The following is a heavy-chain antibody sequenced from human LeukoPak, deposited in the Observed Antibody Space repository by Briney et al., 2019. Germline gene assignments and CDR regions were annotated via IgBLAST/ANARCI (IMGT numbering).Heavy chain of an antibody. J-gene: IGHJ4*02. CDR1: GSTFGDYA. D-gene: IGHD3-22*01. CDR3: TRLYYYDSSGYYNDY. Sequence: PGGSLRLSCTASGSTFGDYAMSWVRQAPGKGLEWVGFIRSKAYGGTTEYAASVKGRFTISRGDSKSIAYLQMNSLKTEDTAVYYCTRLYYYDSSGYYNDYWGQGTLVTVSS. V-gene: IGHV3-49*04. CDR2: IRSKAYGGTT.